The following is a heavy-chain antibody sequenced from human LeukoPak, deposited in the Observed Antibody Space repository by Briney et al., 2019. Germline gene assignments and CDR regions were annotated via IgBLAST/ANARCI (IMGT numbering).Heavy chain of an antibody. D-gene: IGHD4/OR15-4a*01. V-gene: IGHV3-7*01. CDR2: IKQDGSEK. Sequence: GGSLRLSCGTYAVILSPYWMSWVRQAPGKGLEWVANIKQDGSEKNYVDPVKGRFTISRDNANNLVFLQMNNLRVEDTALYFCTRIVHSASWFFDLWGRGTLVTVSS. CDR1: AVILSPYW. J-gene: IGHJ2*01. CDR3: TRIVHSASWFFDL.